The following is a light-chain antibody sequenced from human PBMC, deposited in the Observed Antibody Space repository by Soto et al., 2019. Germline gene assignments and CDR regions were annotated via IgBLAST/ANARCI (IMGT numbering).Light chain of an antibody. CDR3: SSYTRSSTRV. CDR2: EVS. V-gene: IGLV2-14*01. Sequence: QSVLTQPASVSGSPGQSITISCTGTSSDVGGYNYVSWYQQYPGKAPKLMIYEVSNRPSGVSNRFSGSKSGNTASLTISGLQAEDEADYYCSSYTRSSTRVFGTGTKLTVL. J-gene: IGLJ1*01. CDR1: SSDVGGYNY.